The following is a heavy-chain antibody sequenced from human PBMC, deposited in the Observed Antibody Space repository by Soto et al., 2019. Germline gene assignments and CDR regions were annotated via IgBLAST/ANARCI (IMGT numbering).Heavy chain of an antibody. CDR2: INHSGST. V-gene: IGHV4-34*01. CDR3: ARGIMTMVRGVIMDYYYYGMDV. D-gene: IGHD3-10*01. Sequence: QVQLQQWGAGLLKPSETLSLTCAVYGGSFSGYYWSWIRQPPGKGLEWIGEINHSGSTNYNPSLKRRVTISVDTSKNPFSLKLSSVTGADTAVYYCARGIMTMVRGVIMDYYYYGMDVWGQGTTVTVSS. CDR1: GGSFSGYY. J-gene: IGHJ6*02.